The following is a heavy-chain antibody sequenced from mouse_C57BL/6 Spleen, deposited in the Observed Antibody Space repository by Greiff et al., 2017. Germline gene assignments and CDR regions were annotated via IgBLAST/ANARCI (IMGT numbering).Heavy chain of an antibody. Sequence: QVQLKQPGAELVKPGASVKLSCKASGYTFTSYWMHWVKQRPGRGLEWIGRIDPNSGGTKYNEKFKSKATLTVDKPSSTAYMQLSSLTSEDSAVYCCARDGDYGWFAYWGYWTLVTGFA. CDR3: ARDGDYGWFAY. CDR1: GYTFTSYW. D-gene: IGHD2-13*01. CDR2: IDPNSGGT. J-gene: IGHJ3*01. V-gene: IGHV1-72*01.